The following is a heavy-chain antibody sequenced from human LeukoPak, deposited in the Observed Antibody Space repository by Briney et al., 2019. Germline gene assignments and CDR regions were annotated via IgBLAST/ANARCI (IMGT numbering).Heavy chain of an antibody. J-gene: IGHJ5*02. CDR1: GFTFSDHY. CDR3: ARGHSGTSDRLDP. Sequence: PGGSLRLSCAAFGFTFSDHYMDWVRQAPGKGLEWVGRIRNRVDSYTTEYAASVKGRFSISRDDSKNSLYLQMNSLKIEDTAVYFCARGHSGTSDRLDPWGQGTLVTVSS. CDR2: IRNRVDSYTT. V-gene: IGHV3-72*01. D-gene: IGHD1-26*01.